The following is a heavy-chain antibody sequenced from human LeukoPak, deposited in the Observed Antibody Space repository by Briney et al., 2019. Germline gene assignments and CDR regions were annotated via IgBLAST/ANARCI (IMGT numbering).Heavy chain of an antibody. CDR1: GFTFSSYW. J-gene: IGHJ6*03. CDR3: AREWHSSSSRIEYYYYMDV. D-gene: IGHD6-6*01. V-gene: IGHV3-7*01. CDR2: IKQDGSEK. Sequence: PGGSLRLSCAASGFTFSSYWMSWVRQAPGKGLEWVANIKQDGSEKYYVDSVKGRFTISRDNAKNSLYLQMNSLRAEDTAVYYCAREWHSSSSRIEYYYYMDVWGKGTTVTVSS.